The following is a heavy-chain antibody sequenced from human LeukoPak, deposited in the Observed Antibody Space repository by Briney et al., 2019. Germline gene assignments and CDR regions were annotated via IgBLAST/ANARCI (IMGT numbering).Heavy chain of an antibody. Sequence: GGSLRLSCAASGFTFDDYAMHWVRQAPGKGLEWVSGISWNSGSIGYADSVKGRFTISRDNAKNSLYLQMNSLRAEDAALYYCAKENYDSDGFDPWGQGTLVTVSS. D-gene: IGHD3-22*01. CDR1: GFTFDDYA. V-gene: IGHV3-9*01. CDR3: AKENYDSDGFDP. CDR2: ISWNSGSI. J-gene: IGHJ5*02.